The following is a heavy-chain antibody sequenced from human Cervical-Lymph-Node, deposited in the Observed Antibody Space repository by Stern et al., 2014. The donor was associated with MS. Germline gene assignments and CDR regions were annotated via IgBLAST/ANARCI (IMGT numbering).Heavy chain of an antibody. J-gene: IGHJ6*02. Sequence: EQLVESGAEVKKPGASVKVSCKASGYTFTSYYMHWVRQAPGQGLEWMGIINPRGGSTSYAQKFQGRVTMTRDTSTSTVYMDLSSLRSEDTAVYYCARDIPIAAAGRPMDVWGQGTTVTVSS. V-gene: IGHV1-46*01. CDR3: ARDIPIAAAGRPMDV. CDR2: INPRGGST. D-gene: IGHD6-13*01. CDR1: GYTFTSYY.